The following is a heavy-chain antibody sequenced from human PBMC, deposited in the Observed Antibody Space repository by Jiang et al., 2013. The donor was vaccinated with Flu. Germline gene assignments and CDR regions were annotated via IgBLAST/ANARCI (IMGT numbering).Heavy chain of an antibody. J-gene: IGHJ3*02. Sequence: KPTQTLTLTCTFSGFSLSTYHMRVSWIRQPPGKALEWLARVDWDDDKVYSPSLKTRLTISKDTSKNQVVLTMTNMDPVDTGTYFCARTYSGRYSNSLDIWGQGTVVTVSS. V-gene: IGHV2-70*04. D-gene: IGHD1-26*01. CDR2: VDWDDDK. CDR3: ARTYSGRYSNSLDI. CDR1: GFSLSTYHMR.